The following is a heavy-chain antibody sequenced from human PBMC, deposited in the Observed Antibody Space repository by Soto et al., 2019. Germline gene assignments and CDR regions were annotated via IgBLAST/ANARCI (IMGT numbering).Heavy chain of an antibody. CDR3: ARGEDAFFYYGLAV. V-gene: IGHV4-59*01. J-gene: IGHJ6*02. CDR2: IYDTGISGYTPST. CDR1: GGSITSSY. Sequence: SETLSLTCTVSGGSITSSYWSWIRRPPGKGLEWIAYIYDTGISGYTPSTSYNPSLKSRVTMSVDTSKSQFSLKLTSVTAADTAVYYCARGEDAFFYYGLAVSGQGITVTVS.